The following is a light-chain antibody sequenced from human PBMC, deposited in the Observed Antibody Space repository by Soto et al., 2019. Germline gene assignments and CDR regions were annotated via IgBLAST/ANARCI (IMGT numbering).Light chain of an antibody. V-gene: IGKV1-5*01. CDR1: QSIRNW. J-gene: IGKJ1*01. Sequence: DIQMTQFLSTLSASVGDRVTITCRASQSIRNWLAWYQQKPGKAPNLLIYDASSLKSGVPSRFSGSGSGTEFTLTISGLQPDDFATYYCQQYSNYPWTFGQGTKVDIK. CDR2: DAS. CDR3: QQYSNYPWT.